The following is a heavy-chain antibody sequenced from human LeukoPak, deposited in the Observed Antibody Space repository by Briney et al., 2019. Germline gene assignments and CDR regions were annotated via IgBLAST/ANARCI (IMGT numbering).Heavy chain of an antibody. CDR1: GFTFSSYA. D-gene: IGHD2-21*01. V-gene: IGHV3-23*01. CDR3: AKADSTSLNWFDP. CDR2: INESGDTT. J-gene: IGHJ5*02. Sequence: GGSLRLSCAASGFTFSSYAMAWVRQAPGKGLEGVSVINESGDTTYYAASVKGRFTISRDSSKNTLYLQLSSLRAEDTALYYCAKADSTSLNWFDPWGQGTLVTVSS.